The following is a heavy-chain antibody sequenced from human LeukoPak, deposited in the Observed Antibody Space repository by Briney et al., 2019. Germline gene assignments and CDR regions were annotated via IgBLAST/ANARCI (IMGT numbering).Heavy chain of an antibody. D-gene: IGHD3-22*01. CDR1: GFTFSSYD. CDR3: AKDSSGYVYYFDY. V-gene: IGHV3-13*01. J-gene: IGHJ4*02. CDR2: IGTAGDT. Sequence: GGSLRLSCAASGFTFSSYDMHWVRQATGKGLEWVSAIGTAGDTYYPGSVKGRFTISRDNSKNTLYLQMNSLRAEDTAVYYCAKDSSGYVYYFDYWGQGTLVTVSS.